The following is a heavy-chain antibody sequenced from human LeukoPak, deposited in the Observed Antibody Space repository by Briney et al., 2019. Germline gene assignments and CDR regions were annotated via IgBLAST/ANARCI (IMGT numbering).Heavy chain of an antibody. CDR2: IYYSGST. CDR1: GGSISSGDYY. J-gene: IGHJ4*02. D-gene: IGHD3-22*01. CDR3: AREQGRLSSGYYLAFFDY. Sequence: PSQTLSLTCTVSGGSISSGDYYWSWIRQPPGKGLEWIGYIYYSGSTYYNPSLKSRVTISVDTSKNQFSLKLSSVTAADTAVYYCAREQGRLSSGYYLAFFDYWGQGTLVTVSS. V-gene: IGHV4-30-4*08.